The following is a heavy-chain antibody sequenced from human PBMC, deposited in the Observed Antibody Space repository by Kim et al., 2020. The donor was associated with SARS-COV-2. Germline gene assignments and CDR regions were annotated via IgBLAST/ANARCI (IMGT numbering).Heavy chain of an antibody. CDR3: ARDGSAWSRDY. V-gene: IGHV3-21*01. CDR1: GFDFSVSG. Sequence: GGSLRLSCVASGFDFSVSGMTWVRQAPGKGLEWVSTISYRSDTHDADSMKGRFIISRDNARNTVYLQMNDLRAEDTALYYCARDGSAWSRDYWGQGTLVT. D-gene: IGHD6-19*01. J-gene: IGHJ4*02. CDR2: ISYRSDT.